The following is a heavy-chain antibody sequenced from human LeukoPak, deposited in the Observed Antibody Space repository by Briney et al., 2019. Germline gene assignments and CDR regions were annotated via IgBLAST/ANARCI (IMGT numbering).Heavy chain of an antibody. CDR1: GFTFSSYA. Sequence: GGSLRLSCAASGFTFSSYAMSWVRQAPGKGLEWVSAISGSGGSTYYADSVKGRFTISRDNSKNTLYLQMNSLTAEDTAVYYCAKGTPSYCSGGSCYSDYFDYWGQGTLVTVSS. J-gene: IGHJ4*02. V-gene: IGHV3-23*01. D-gene: IGHD2-15*01. CDR2: ISGSGGST. CDR3: AKGTPSYCSGGSCYSDYFDY.